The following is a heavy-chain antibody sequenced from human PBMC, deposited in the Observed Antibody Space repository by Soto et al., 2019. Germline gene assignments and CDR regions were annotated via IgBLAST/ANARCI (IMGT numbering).Heavy chain of an antibody. D-gene: IGHD6-13*01. V-gene: IGHV4-59*01. J-gene: IGHJ6*01. CDR2: IYYSGST. CDR3: ARAPSVAAPVDV. Sequence: AETLGLTCTVPGGSINNYYWNWLGQSPGKGLEYIGYIYYSGSTNYNPSLKSRVTISVDTSKMQFSLRLSSVTAADTAVYYCARAPSVAAPVDVWGPGTTVTVSS. CDR1: GGSINNYY.